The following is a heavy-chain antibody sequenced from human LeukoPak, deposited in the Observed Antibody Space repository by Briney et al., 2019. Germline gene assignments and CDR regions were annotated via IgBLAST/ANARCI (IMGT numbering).Heavy chain of an antibody. CDR3: ARDLAVAGIAAFDL. CDR1: GGSISSGGYY. CDR2: IYYSGST. V-gene: IGHV4-31*03. D-gene: IGHD6-19*01. Sequence: SETLSLTCTVSGGSISSGGYYWSWIRQHPGKGLEWIGYIYYSGSTYYNPSLKSRATISVDTSKNQFSLKLSSVTAADTAVYYCARDLAVAGIAAFDLWGRGTLVTVSS. J-gene: IGHJ2*01.